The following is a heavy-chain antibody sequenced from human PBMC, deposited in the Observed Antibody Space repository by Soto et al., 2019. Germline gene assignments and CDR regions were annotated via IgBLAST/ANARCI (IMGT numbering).Heavy chain of an antibody. CDR1: GDSVSSNSAA. CDR2: TYYRSKWYN. V-gene: IGHV6-1*01. Sequence: PSQTLSLTCAISGDSVSSNSAAWNWIRQSPSRGLEWLGRTYYRSKWYNDYAVSVKSRITINPDTSKNQFSLQLNSVTPEDTAVYYCARARVVAAAGNFYYYYCGMDVWGQGTTVTVS. D-gene: IGHD6-13*01. CDR3: ARARVVAAAGNFYYYYCGMDV. J-gene: IGHJ6*02.